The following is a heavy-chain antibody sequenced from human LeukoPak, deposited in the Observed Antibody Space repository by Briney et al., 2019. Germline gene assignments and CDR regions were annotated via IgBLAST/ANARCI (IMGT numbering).Heavy chain of an antibody. CDR2: IYYSGST. CDR3: AVTLDTAMVTSSDAFDI. CDR1: GGSISSYY. D-gene: IGHD5-18*01. Sequence: SETLSLTCTVSGGSISSYYWSWIRQPPGKGLEWIGYIYYSGSTNYNPSLKSRVTISVDTSKNQFSLKLSSVTAADTAVYYCAVTLDTAMVTSSDAFDIWGQGTMVTVSS. V-gene: IGHV4-59*01. J-gene: IGHJ3*02.